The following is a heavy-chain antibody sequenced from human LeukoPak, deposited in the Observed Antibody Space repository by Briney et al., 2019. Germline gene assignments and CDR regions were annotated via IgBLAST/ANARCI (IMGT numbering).Heavy chain of an antibody. CDR3: ARRSYYYDSSGLMEDALDI. Sequence: SETLSLTCTVSGGSISSSSYYWGWIRQPPGKGLEWIGSIYYSGSTYYNPSLKSRVTISVDTSKNQFSLKLSSVTTADTAVYYCARRSYYYDSSGLMEDALDIWGQRTMVTVSS. J-gene: IGHJ3*02. CDR1: GGSISSSSYY. D-gene: IGHD3-22*01. CDR2: IYYSGST. V-gene: IGHV4-39*01.